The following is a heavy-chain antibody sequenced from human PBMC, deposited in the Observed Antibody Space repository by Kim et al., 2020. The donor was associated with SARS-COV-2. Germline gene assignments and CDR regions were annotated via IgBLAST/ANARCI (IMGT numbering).Heavy chain of an antibody. CDR3: ARGGDIVVVPAATATGWFDP. CDR2: INHSGST. CDR1: GGSFSGYY. J-gene: IGHJ5*02. D-gene: IGHD2-2*01. V-gene: IGHV4-34*01. Sequence: SETLSLTCAVYGGSFSGYYWSWIRQPPGKGLEWIGEINHSGSTNYNPSLKSRVTISVDTSKNQFSLKLSSVTAADTAVYYCARGGDIVVVPAATATGWFDPWGQGTLVTVSS.